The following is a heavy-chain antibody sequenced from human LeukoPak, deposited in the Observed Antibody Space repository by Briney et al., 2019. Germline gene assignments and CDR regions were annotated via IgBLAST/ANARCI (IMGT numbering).Heavy chain of an antibody. D-gene: IGHD5-18*01. J-gene: IGHJ6*03. CDR1: GGSISSGSYY. Sequence: SETLSLTCTVSGGSISSGSYYWSWIRQPAGKGPEWIGRIYTSGSTNYNPSLKSRVTISVDTSKNQFSLKLSSVTAADTAVYYCAVRGRGYSYGSYYYYMDVWGKGTTVTVSS. CDR3: AVRGRGYSYGSYYYYMDV. V-gene: IGHV4-61*02. CDR2: IYTSGST.